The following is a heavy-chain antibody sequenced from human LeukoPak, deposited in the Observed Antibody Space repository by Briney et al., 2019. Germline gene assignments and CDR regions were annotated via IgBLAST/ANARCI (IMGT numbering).Heavy chain of an antibody. V-gene: IGHV3-49*04. CDR1: GFTVSGNY. CDR3: TRDYGDYVKYSDY. Sequence: GGSLRLSCAASGFTVSGNYMSWVRQAPGKGLEWVGFIRSKAYGGTTEYAASVKGRFTISRDDSKSIAYLQMNSLKTEDTAVYYCTRDYGDYVKYSDYWGQGTLVTVSS. D-gene: IGHD4-17*01. J-gene: IGHJ4*02. CDR2: IRSKAYGGTT.